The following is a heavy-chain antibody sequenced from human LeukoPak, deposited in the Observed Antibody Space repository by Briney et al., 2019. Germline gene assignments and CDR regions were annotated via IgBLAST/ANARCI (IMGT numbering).Heavy chain of an antibody. CDR1: GFTFSSYS. CDR3: GRDPEVPDYYSYMDV. Sequence: PGGSLRLSCVASGFTFSSYSMFWVRQAPGRGLEWVSAISTGSNYIYYADSVKGRFTISRDNAENSLFPQMNSLRAEDTAVYYCGRDPEVPDYYSYMDVWGKGTTVTVSS. CDR2: ISTGSNYI. V-gene: IGHV3-21*01. J-gene: IGHJ6*03.